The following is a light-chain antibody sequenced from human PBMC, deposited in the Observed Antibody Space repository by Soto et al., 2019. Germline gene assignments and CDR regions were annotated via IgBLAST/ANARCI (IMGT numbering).Light chain of an antibody. V-gene: IGLV2-14*01. Sequence: QSALTQPASVSGSPGQSITISCTGTSSDVGGYNYVSWYQQHSGKAPKLMIYEVSNRPSWVSNRFSGSKSGNMASLTISGLQAEDEADYYCSSYTSSSTLDVFGSGTKVTVL. CDR3: SSYTSSSTLDV. CDR2: EVS. J-gene: IGLJ1*01. CDR1: SSDVGGYNY.